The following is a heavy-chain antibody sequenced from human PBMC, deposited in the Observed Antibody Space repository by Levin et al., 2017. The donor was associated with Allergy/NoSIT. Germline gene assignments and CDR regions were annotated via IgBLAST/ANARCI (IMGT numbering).Heavy chain of an antibody. CDR2: LYPGDSDT. Sequence: GESLKISCKGSGYSSLSHWIGWVRQMPGKGLEWMGILYPGDSDTRYSPSFQGQVTVSAAKSIHTASPPWSSLRASDTAMYYCARQGNGVQYAFDVWGQGTMVTVSS. V-gene: IGHV5-51*01. J-gene: IGHJ3*01. CDR3: ARQGNGVQYAFDV. CDR1: GYSSLSHW. D-gene: IGHD4-17*01.